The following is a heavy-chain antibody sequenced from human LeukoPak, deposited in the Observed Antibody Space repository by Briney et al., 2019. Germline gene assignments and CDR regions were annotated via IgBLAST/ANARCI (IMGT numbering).Heavy chain of an antibody. D-gene: IGHD6-19*01. CDR2: MNPNSGNT. CDR3: AISPPPYSSGWYHAFDI. Sequence: ASVKVSCKASGYTFTSYGISWVRQAPGQGLEWMGWMNPNSGNTGYAQKFQGRVTMTRNTSISTAYMELSSLRSEDTAVYYCAISPPPYSSGWYHAFDIWGQGTMVTVSS. CDR1: GYTFTSYG. V-gene: IGHV1-8*02. J-gene: IGHJ3*02.